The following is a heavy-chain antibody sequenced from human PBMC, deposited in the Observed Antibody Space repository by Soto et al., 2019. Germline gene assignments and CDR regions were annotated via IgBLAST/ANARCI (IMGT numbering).Heavy chain of an antibody. J-gene: IGHJ4*02. CDR3: ARGLRYY. Sequence: PSETLSLTCAVYGGSFSGYYWSWIRQPPGKGLEWIGEINHSGSTNYNPSLKSRVTISVDTSKNQFSLKLSSVTAADTAVYYCARGLRYYWGQGTLVTVSS. CDR1: GGSFSGYY. D-gene: IGHD3-16*01. V-gene: IGHV4-34*01. CDR2: INHSGST.